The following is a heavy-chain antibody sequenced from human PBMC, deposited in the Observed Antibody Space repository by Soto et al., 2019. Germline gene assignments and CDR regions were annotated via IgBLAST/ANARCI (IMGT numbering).Heavy chain of an antibody. D-gene: IGHD1-20*01. Sequence: HPGGSLRLSCEASGLTFRSYAMHWVRQAPGKGPEWVAVISHDGSSEYYADSVKGRFTISRDNSKNTLYLQMNSLRAEDTAVYYCARPPVGISMKLVAIDISGQGTMVTVS. V-gene: IGHV3-30-3*01. CDR1: GLTFRSYA. CDR3: ARPPVGISMKLVAIDI. J-gene: IGHJ3*02. CDR2: ISHDGSSE.